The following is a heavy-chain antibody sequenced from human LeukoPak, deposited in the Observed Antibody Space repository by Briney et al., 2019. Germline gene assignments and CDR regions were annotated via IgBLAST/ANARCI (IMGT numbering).Heavy chain of an antibody. CDR3: ARDIVVVPAAGRYYYYGMDV. V-gene: IGHV1-18*01. CDR1: GYTFTSYG. CDR2: ISAYNGNT. Sequence: AASVKVSCKASGYTFTSYGISWVRQAPGQGLEWMGWISAYNGNTNYAQKLQGRVTMTTDTSTSTAYMELRSLRSDDTAVYYCARDIVVVPAAGRYYYYGMDVWGQGTTVTVSS. D-gene: IGHD2-2*01. J-gene: IGHJ6*02.